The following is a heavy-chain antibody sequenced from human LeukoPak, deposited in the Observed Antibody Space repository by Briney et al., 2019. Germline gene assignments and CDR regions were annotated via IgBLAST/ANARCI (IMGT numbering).Heavy chain of an antibody. CDR2: ISGSGGST. V-gene: IGHV3-23*01. Sequence: PGGSLRLSCAASGFTFSSYAMSWVRQAPGKGLERVSAISGSGGSTYYADSVKGRFTISRDNSKNTLYLQMNSLRAEDTAVYYCAKDNNGYNLGSAFDIWGQGTMVTVSS. D-gene: IGHD5-24*01. J-gene: IGHJ3*02. CDR3: AKDNNGYNLGSAFDI. CDR1: GFTFSSYA.